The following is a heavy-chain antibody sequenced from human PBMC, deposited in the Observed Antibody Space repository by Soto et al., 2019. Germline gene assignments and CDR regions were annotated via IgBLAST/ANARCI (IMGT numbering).Heavy chain of an antibody. Sequence: SETLSLTCTVSGGSISSSSYYWGWIRQPPGKGLEWIGSISSSGSTYYKPSLKSRVAMSVDTSKNQFSIKLTSVDTATYYCVRLHYYGSGSYYGPVDYWGQGTLVTVSS. V-gene: IGHV4-39*01. CDR3: HYYGSGSYYGPVDY. D-gene: IGHD3-10*01. J-gene: IGHJ4*01. CDR2: ISSSGST. CDR1: GGSISSSSYY.